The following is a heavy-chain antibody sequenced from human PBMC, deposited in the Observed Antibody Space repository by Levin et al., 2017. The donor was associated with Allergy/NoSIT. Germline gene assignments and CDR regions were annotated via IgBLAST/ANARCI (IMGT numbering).Heavy chain of an antibody. CDR3: ARGGCSSTSCLDN. J-gene: IGHJ4*02. Sequence: QAGESLKISCAASGFTFRNYYMHWVRQAPGKGLVWVSRVVSDGSITDYADSVKGRFTISRDNARNTLYLQMNSLRAEDTAVYYCARGGCSSTSCLDNWGQGILVTVSS. V-gene: IGHV3-74*01. CDR2: VVSDGSIT. D-gene: IGHD2-2*01. CDR1: GFTFRNYY.